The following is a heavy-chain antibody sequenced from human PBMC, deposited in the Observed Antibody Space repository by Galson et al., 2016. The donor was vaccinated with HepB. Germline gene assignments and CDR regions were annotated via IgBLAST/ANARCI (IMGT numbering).Heavy chain of an antibody. CDR3: PSENWFCIPGSCFTHFDF. D-gene: IGHD2-21*01. CDR1: GGSLTGSSYY. J-gene: IGHJ4*02. V-gene: IGHV4-61*01. CDR2: IHYSGKT. Sequence: SETLSLTCAVSGGSLTGSSYYWSWIRQPPGKGLEWIAYIHYSGKTQYNPSLQSRVALSIDTSTNQFSLKLTFVTAVDTAVYYCPSENWFCIPGSCFTHFDFWGQGTPVTVSS.